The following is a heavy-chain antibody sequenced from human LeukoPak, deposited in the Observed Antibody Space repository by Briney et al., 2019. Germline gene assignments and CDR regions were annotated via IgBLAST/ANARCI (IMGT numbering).Heavy chain of an antibody. CDR1: GYSISSSYY. V-gene: IGHV4-38-2*01. CDR2: IYRSGST. Sequence: SETLSLACGVSGYSISSSYYWGWIRQSPGKGLEWIGNIYRSGSTYYKPSLKSRVTISVDTSKNQFSLRLTSVTAADTAVYYCARRDRWFDPWGQGTLVTVSS. CDR3: ARRDRWFDP. J-gene: IGHJ5*02.